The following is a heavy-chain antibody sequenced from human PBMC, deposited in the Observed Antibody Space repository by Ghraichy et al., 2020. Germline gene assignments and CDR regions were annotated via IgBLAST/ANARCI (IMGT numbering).Heavy chain of an antibody. D-gene: IGHD3-3*01. CDR3: AKDLVKNLTMSLADY. V-gene: IGHV3-30*02. Sequence: ESVKGRFTVSRDNSENTLYLQMNSLTAEDTAAYYCAKDLVKNLTMSLADYWGRGTLVTVSS. J-gene: IGHJ4*02.